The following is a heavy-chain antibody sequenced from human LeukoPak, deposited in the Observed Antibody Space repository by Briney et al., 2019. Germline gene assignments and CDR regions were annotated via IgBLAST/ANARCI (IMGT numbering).Heavy chain of an antibody. Sequence: GRSLRLSCAASGFTFSSYGMHWVRQAPGKGLEWVAVISYDGSNKYYADSVKGRFTISRDNSKNTLYLQMNSLRAEDTAVYYCARDPSHSSGWYDYWGQGTLVTVSS. J-gene: IGHJ4*02. CDR2: ISYDGSNK. V-gene: IGHV3-30*03. CDR3: ARDPSHSSGWYDY. CDR1: GFTFSSYG. D-gene: IGHD6-19*01.